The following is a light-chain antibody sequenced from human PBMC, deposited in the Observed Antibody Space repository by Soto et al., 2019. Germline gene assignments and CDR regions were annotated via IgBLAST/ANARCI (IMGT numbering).Light chain of an antibody. CDR1: QNVSTY. Sequence: EIVLTQSPATLSLSPGERVTLSCRASQNVSTYLAWYQQRPGQAPRLLMYDASNRATGIPARFSGRGSGTDFTLTIDSLEPEDFAVYYCQQRSNWPLTFGGGTKVEIK. CDR2: DAS. CDR3: QQRSNWPLT. J-gene: IGKJ4*01. V-gene: IGKV3-11*01.